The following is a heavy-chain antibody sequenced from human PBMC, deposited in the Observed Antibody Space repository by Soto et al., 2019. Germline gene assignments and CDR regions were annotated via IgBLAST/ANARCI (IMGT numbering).Heavy chain of an antibody. V-gene: IGHV3-30-3*01. CDR1: GFTFSSYA. J-gene: IGHJ4*02. CDR3: AREIYDSSGYYFDY. CDR2: ISYDGSNK. D-gene: IGHD3-22*01. Sequence: PGGSLRLSCAASGFTFSSYAMHWVRQAPGKGLEWVAVISYDGSNKYYADSVQGRFTISRDNSKNTLSLQMNSLRAEDTAVYYCAREIYDSSGYYFDYWGQGTLVTVSS.